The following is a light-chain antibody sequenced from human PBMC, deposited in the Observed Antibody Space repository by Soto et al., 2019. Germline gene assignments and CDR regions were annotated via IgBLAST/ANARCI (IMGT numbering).Light chain of an antibody. V-gene: IGKV3-20*01. J-gene: IGKJ2*01. CDR1: QSVSSSY. Sequence: DIVLTQSPGTLSLSPGERATLSCRASQSVSSSYLAWYQQKPGQAPRLHIYDSSTRATGIPDRFRGSGSGTDFTLTINRLDPEEFAVYYCQQYGSSVYTFGQGTKLEIK. CDR2: DSS. CDR3: QQYGSSVYT.